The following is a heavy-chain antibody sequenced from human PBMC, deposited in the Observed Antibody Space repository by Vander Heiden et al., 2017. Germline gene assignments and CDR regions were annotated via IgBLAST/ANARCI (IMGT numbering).Heavy chain of an antibody. V-gene: IGHV3-23*01. CDR1: GFTFSSYS. J-gene: IGHJ4*02. CDR2: ISGSGDNT. Sequence: LLDSGGGLVQPGGSLRLSCAASGFTFSSYSMSWVRQAPGKGLEWVSGISGSGDNTYNADSVKGRFTISRDNSKNTLYLQMNSLRAEDTAVYYCAKGRPGYYFDSWGQGTLVTVSS. CDR3: AKGRPGYYFDS.